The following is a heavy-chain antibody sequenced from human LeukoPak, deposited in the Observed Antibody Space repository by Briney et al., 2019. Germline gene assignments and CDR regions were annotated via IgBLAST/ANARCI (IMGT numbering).Heavy chain of an antibody. J-gene: IGHJ3*02. V-gene: IGHV1-69*05. CDR3: ARDLTDGTTRWAFDI. CDR2: IIPIFGTA. D-gene: IGHD1/OR15-1a*01. CDR1: GYTFTSYG. Sequence: GASVKVSCKASGYTFTSYGISWVRQAPGQGLEWMGRIIPIFGTANYAQKFQGRVTITTDESTSTAYMELSSLRSEDTAVYYCARDLTDGTTRWAFDIWGQGTMVTVSS.